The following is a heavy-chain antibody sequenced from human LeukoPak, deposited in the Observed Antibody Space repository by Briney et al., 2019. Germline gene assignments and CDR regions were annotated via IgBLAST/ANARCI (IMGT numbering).Heavy chain of an antibody. J-gene: IGHJ4*02. CDR1: GYSFTSYW. V-gene: IGHV5-51*01. D-gene: IGHD6-6*01. Sequence: GESLKISCKGSGYSFTSYWIGWVRQVPGKGLEWMGIIYPGDSETRYSPSFQGQVTISADKSTSTAFLQWSSLKASDTAMYYCTRQTAAGRPDFWGQGTLVTVSS. CDR2: IYPGDSET. CDR3: TRQTAAGRPDF.